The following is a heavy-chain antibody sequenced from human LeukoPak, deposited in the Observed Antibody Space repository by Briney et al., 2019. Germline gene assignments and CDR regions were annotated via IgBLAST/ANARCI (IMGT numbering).Heavy chain of an antibody. CDR1: GYSLIDYY. CDR3: ARMGSAIDY. CDR2: INPHTGDK. V-gene: IGHV1-2*02. D-gene: IGHD1-26*01. J-gene: IGHJ4*02. Sequence: ASVTVSFKASGYSLIDYYMYWVRQAPGQGLEWMGWINPHTGDKLYAQKFQGRVSMTRDTSIDTAYMEVSRLTSDDTAVYYCARMGSAIDYWGQGTLVTVSS.